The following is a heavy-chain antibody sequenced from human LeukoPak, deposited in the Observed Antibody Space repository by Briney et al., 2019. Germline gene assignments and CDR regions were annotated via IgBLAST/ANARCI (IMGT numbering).Heavy chain of an antibody. CDR3: AISDGKFDS. CDR1: GFTFSNYW. CDR2: ISTDGTTI. Sequence: GGSLRLSCAASGFTFSNYWMHWVRQAPGKGLVWVSRISTDGTTITYADSVRGRFTISRDNAKNAVYLQMDSLRAEDAAVYYCAISDGKFDSWGRGTLVTVSS. V-gene: IGHV3-74*01. J-gene: IGHJ4*02. D-gene: IGHD1-26*01.